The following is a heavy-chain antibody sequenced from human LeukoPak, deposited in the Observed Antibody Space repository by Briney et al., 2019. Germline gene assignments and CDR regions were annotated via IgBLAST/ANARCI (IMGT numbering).Heavy chain of an antibody. D-gene: IGHD4-23*01. Sequence: SETLSLTCTVSGGSITSYYWSWIRQPPGKGLEWIGYIYYSGSTNYNPSLKSRVTVSVDTSKSQFSLRLTSVTAADTAVYYCARHADYGGYLDYWGQGTLVTVST. CDR2: IYYSGST. J-gene: IGHJ4*02. CDR1: GGSITSYY. V-gene: IGHV4-59*08. CDR3: ARHADYGGYLDY.